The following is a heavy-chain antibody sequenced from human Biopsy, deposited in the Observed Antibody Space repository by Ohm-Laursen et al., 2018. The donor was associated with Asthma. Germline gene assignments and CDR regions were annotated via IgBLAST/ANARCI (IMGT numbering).Heavy chain of an antibody. CDR1: GGTFNTYV. V-gene: IGHV1-69*13. J-gene: IGHJ4*02. D-gene: IGHD2-2*01. Sequence: SVKVSCKSLGGTFNTYVIGWVRQAPGQGLEWMGGINSVFGTTTYPKKFQDRVTITADDSMSTVYMELSSLRSEDTAVYYCARKAGSCISRTCYSLDFWGQGTLVTVSS. CDR2: INSVFGTT. CDR3: ARKAGSCISRTCYSLDF.